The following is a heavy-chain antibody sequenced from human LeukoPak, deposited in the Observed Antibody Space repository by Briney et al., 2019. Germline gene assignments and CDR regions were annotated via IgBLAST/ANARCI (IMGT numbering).Heavy chain of an antibody. V-gene: IGHV1-2*02. CDR2: INPSSGGT. J-gene: IGHJ3*02. CDR3: ARPIRGSYVEDAFDR. D-gene: IGHD1-26*01. Sequence: ASVKVSCKASGYTFTGYYMHWVRQAPGQGLEWMGWINPSSGGTKYVQKFQGRVTMTRDTSISTGYMELSRLRSDDTAVYYCARPIRGSYVEDAFDRWGQGTMVTVSA. CDR1: GYTFTGYY.